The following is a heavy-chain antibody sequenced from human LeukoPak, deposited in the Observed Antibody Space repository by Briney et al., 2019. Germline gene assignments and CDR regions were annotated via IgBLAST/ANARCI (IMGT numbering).Heavy chain of an antibody. CDR3: AVGSTRLSWFDP. CDR1: GGTFSSYA. D-gene: IGHD3-16*01. CDR2: IIPIFGTA. J-gene: IGHJ5*02. V-gene: IGHV1-69*05. Sequence: ASVKVSCKASGGTFSSYAISWVRQAPGQGLEWMGGIIPIFGTANYAQKFQGRVTITTDESTSTTYMELGSLRSEDTAVYYCAVGSTRLSWFDPWGQGTLVTVSS.